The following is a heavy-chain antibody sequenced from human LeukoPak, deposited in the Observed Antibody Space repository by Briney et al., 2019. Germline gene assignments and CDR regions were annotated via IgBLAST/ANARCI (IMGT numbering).Heavy chain of an antibody. CDR2: ISGGSGYT. V-gene: IGHV3-11*05. Sequence: GGSLRLSCAASGFTFSDCYMSWVRQAPGKWLEWVSYISGGSGYTNYADSVKGRFTISRDNAKSSLYLQMNSLRAEDTAVYYCAREDATGYFDYWGQGTLVTVSS. J-gene: IGHJ4*02. CDR1: GFTFSDCY. CDR3: AREDATGYFDY. D-gene: IGHD2-15*01.